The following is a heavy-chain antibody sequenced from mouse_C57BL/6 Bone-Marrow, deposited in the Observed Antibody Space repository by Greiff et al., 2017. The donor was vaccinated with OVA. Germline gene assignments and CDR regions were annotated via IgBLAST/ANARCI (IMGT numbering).Heavy chain of an antibody. CDR2: IRLKSDNYAT. CDR1: GFTFSNYW. CDR3: TAYGSGAY. V-gene: IGHV6-3*01. D-gene: IGHD1-1*01. Sequence: EVQLQESGGGLVQPGGSMKLSCVASGFTFSNYWMNWVRQSPEKGLEWVAQIRLKSDNYATHYAESVKGRFTISRDDSKSSVYLQMNNLRAEDTGIYYCTAYGSGAYWGQGTLVTVSA. J-gene: IGHJ3*01.